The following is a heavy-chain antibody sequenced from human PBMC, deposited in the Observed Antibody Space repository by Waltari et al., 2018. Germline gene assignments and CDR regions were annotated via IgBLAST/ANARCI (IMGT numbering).Heavy chain of an antibody. CDR3: ARGKLTGELDY. CDR1: GGSISSYY. V-gene: IGHV4-59*01. D-gene: IGHD7-27*01. CDR2: IYYSGST. J-gene: IGHJ4*02. Sequence: QVQLQESGPGLVKPSETLSLTCTVSGGSISSYYWRWIRQPPGKGLEWIGYIYYSGSTNYNPSLKSRVTISVDTSKNQFSLKLSSVTAADTAVYYCARGKLTGELDYWGQGTLVTVSS.